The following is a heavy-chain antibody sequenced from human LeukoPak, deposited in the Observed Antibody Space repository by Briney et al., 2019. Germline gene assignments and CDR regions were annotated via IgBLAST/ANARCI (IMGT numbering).Heavy chain of an antibody. D-gene: IGHD2-2*01. CDR3: ARPEGCSSTSCYYSY. CDR2: IIPIFGTA. CDR1: GGTFSIYA. V-gene: IGHV1-69*13. J-gene: IGHJ4*02. Sequence: EASVKVSCKASGGTFSIYAISWVRQAPGQGLEWMGGIIPIFGTANYAQKFQGRVTITADESTSTAYMELSSLRSEDTAVYYCARPEGCSSTSCYYSYWGQGALVTVSS.